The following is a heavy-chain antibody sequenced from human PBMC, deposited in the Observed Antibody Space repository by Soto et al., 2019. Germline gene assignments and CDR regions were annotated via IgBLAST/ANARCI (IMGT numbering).Heavy chain of an antibody. Sequence: ETLSLTCAVYGGSFSGYYCRWIRQPPAKGLGWIGEINHSGSTHYHPSLKSRVTISVDPSTNQFSLRLSCVAAADTAVYYCAREGGGGRIWSSALGYWGQGTLVTVSS. J-gene: IGHJ4*02. D-gene: IGHD2-15*01. CDR1: GGSFSGYY. CDR2: INHSGST. V-gene: IGHV4-34*01. CDR3: AREGGGGRIWSSALGY.